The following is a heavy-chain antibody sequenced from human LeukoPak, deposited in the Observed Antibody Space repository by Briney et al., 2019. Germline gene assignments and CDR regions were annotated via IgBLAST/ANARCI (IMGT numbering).Heavy chain of an antibody. CDR2: INSDGSST. J-gene: IGHJ4*02. CDR1: GFTFSSYW. V-gene: IGHV3-74*01. CDR3: ALSGDGHNYFDY. Sequence: PGGPLRLSCAASGFTFSSYWMHWVRQAPGKGLVWVSRINSDGSSTSYADSVRGRFTISRDNAKNTLYLQMNSLRAEDTAVYYCALSGDGHNYFDYWGQGTLVTVSS. D-gene: IGHD5-24*01.